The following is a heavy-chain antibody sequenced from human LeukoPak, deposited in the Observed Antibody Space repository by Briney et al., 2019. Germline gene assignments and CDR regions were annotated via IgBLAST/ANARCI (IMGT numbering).Heavy chain of an antibody. CDR3: AKVSRPHIAVADYFDY. CDR2: IGGSGGDT. Sequence: GGSLRLSCVASGFTFSNSAMNWVRQTPRKGLEWVSVIGGSGGDTYYADSMKGRFTISRDNSKNTLYLQMNSLGAEDTAVYYCAKVSRPHIAVADYFDYWGQGTLVTVSS. V-gene: IGHV3-23*01. J-gene: IGHJ4*02. D-gene: IGHD6-19*01. CDR1: GFTFSNSA.